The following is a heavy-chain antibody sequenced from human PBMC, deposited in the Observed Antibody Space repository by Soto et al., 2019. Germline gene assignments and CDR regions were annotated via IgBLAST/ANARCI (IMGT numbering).Heavy chain of an antibody. V-gene: IGHV3-30-3*01. D-gene: IGHD5-18*01. CDR2: ISYDGSNK. CDR3: AREIQLWGNDAFDI. J-gene: IGHJ3*02. Sequence: PXGSLRLSCAAAGFTFSSYAMHWVRQAPGKGLEWVAVISYDGSNKYYADSVKGRFTISRDNSKNTLYLQMNSLRAEDTAVYYCAREIQLWGNDAFDIWGQGPMVTVSS. CDR1: GFTFSSYA.